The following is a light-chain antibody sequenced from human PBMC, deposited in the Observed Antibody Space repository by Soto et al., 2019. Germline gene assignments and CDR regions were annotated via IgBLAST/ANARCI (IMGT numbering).Light chain of an antibody. J-gene: IGKJ3*01. CDR3: QQYNKWPLFT. CDR1: QSVSSN. Sequence: EIVLTQSPATLSVSPGGRATLSCRASQSVSSNLAWYQQRPGQPPRLLIYGASTRATGIPARFSGSGSGTDFTLSITSLQSEDLAVYFCQQYNKWPLFTFGPGTRVDLK. V-gene: IGKV3-15*01. CDR2: GAS.